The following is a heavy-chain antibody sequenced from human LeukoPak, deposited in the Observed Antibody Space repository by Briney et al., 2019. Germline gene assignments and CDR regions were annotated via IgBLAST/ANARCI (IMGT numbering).Heavy chain of an antibody. CDR1: GFTFSSYG. D-gene: IGHD1-1*01. J-gene: IGHJ4*02. CDR2: ISYDGSNK. Sequence: GGSLRLSCAASGFTFSSYGMHWVRQAPGKGLEWVAVISYDGSNKYYAVSVKGRFTISRDNSKNTLYLQMNSLRAEDTAVYYCARYVGQQLFSFDYWGQGTLVTVSS. CDR3: ARYVGQQLFSFDY. V-gene: IGHV3-30*03.